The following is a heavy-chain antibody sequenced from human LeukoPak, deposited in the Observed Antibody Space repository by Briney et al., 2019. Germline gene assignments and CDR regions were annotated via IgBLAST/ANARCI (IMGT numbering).Heavy chain of an antibody. V-gene: IGHV4-59*01. CDR1: GGSISSYY. Sequence: PSETLSLTCTVSGGSISSYYWSWIRQPPGKGLEWIGYIYYSGSTNYNPSLKSRVTISVDTSKNQFSLKLSSVTAADTAVYYCARDSGYENWGQGTLVTVSS. D-gene: IGHD5-12*01. CDR3: ARDSGYEN. J-gene: IGHJ4*02. CDR2: IYYSGST.